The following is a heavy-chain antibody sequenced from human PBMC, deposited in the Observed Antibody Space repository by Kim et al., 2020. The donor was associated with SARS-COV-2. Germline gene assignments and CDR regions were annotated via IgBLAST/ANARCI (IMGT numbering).Heavy chain of an antibody. Sequence: ASVKVSCKASGYTFTSYAMHWVRQAPGQRLEWMGWINAGNGNTKYSQKFQGRVTITRDTSASTAYMELSSLRSEDTAVYYCAREVITMVRGVIGTFDYWGQGTLVTVSS. CDR3: AREVITMVRGVIGTFDY. J-gene: IGHJ4*02. D-gene: IGHD3-10*01. CDR1: GYTFTSYA. CDR2: INAGNGNT. V-gene: IGHV1-3*01.